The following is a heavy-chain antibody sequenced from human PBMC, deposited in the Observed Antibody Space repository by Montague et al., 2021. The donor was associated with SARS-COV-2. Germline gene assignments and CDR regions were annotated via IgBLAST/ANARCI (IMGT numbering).Heavy chain of an antibody. D-gene: IGHD1-26*01. CDR3: ARYGSYFEH. V-gene: IGHV4-61*01. CDR1: GGSVSSSSYY. CDR2: IYYDGST. Sequence: SETLSLTCTVSGGSVSSSSYYWGWIRQTPGKGLEWIGYIYYDGSTNYNPSLKSRVTMSVDSSKNQFSLRLSSVTAADTAVYYCARYGSYFEHWGQGTLVTVSS. J-gene: IGHJ4*02.